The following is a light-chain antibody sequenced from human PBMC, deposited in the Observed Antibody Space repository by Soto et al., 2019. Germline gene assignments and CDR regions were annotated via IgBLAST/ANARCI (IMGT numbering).Light chain of an antibody. J-gene: IGKJ1*01. CDR1: QSVSRW. Sequence: DIQMTQSPSTLSASLGDRVTITCRASQSVSRWLAWVQQKPGKAPHLLIYSASTLERGVPSRFSGTASGTQFTLTINSLQPDDFAAYYCQQYDRFPWTFGGGTKVEMK. CDR2: SAS. V-gene: IGKV1-5*03. CDR3: QQYDRFPWT.